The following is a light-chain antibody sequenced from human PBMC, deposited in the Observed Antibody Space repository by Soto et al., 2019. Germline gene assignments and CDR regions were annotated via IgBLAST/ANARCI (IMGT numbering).Light chain of an antibody. CDR1: QGISSY. V-gene: IGKV1-9*01. J-gene: IGKJ4*01. Sequence: DIQLTQSPSFLSASVGDRVTITCRASQGISSYLAWFQQKPGKAPKVLIYAASILQGGDPSRFSGSGSGTEFTLTISSLQHEDFATYYCQQLNSYPLTVGGGTKVEIK. CDR2: AAS. CDR3: QQLNSYPLT.